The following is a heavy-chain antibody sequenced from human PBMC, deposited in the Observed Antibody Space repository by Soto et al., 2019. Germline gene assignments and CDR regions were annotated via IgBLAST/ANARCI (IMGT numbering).Heavy chain of an antibody. CDR2: IFYTGST. Sequence: SETLSLTCSVSGGTINSGDYFWSWIRQPPGKGLEWIGSIFYTGSTYYSPSLKSRASMSMDTSKNLFSLRLRSLTAADTAVYFCARGRVVVPAAVMFNCLDPWGQGALVTVSS. V-gene: IGHV4-30-4*01. D-gene: IGHD2-2*01. CDR1: GGTINSGDYF. CDR3: ARGRVVVPAAVMFNCLDP. J-gene: IGHJ5*02.